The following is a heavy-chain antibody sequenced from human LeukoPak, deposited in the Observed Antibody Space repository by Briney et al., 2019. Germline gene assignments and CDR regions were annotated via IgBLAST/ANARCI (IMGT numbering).Heavy chain of an antibody. CDR2: INPNSGGT. V-gene: IGHV1-2*02. J-gene: IGHJ4*02. Sequence: ASVKVSCKASGYTFTGYYMHWVRQAPGQGLEWMGWINPNSGGTNYAQKFQGRVTMTRDTSISTTYMELSRLRSDDTAVYYCARGAYGDYAVDYWGQGTLVTVSS. CDR3: ARGAYGDYAVDY. D-gene: IGHD4-17*01. CDR1: GYTFTGYY.